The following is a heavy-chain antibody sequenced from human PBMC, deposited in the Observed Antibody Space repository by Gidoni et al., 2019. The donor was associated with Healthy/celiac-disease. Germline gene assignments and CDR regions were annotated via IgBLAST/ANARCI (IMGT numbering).Heavy chain of an antibody. J-gene: IGHJ5*02. D-gene: IGHD2-2*01. CDR3: ARDRDCSSTSCYRFRWFDP. CDR1: GFTFSDDY. Sequence: QVQLVESGGGLVKPGGSLRLSCAASGFTFSDDYISWIRQAPGKGLGWVSYISSSVSTIYYADSVKGRFTISRDNAKNSLYLQMNSLRAEDTAVYYCARDRDCSSTSCYRFRWFDPWGQGTLVTVSS. CDR2: ISSSVSTI. V-gene: IGHV3-11*01.